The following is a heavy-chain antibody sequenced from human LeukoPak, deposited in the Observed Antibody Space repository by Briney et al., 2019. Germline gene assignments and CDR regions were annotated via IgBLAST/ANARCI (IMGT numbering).Heavy chain of an antibody. D-gene: IGHD3-22*01. CDR2: INPSGGSP. Sequence: ASVKVSCKASGYTFTTYYIHWVRQAPGQGLEWLGIINPSGGSPTYAQEFQGRVTMTRDTSTSTVYMELSSLRSDDTAVYYCARVGSVDTSGYYDYWGQGTLVTVSS. CDR1: GYTFTTYY. J-gene: IGHJ4*02. V-gene: IGHV1-46*01. CDR3: ARVGSVDTSGYYDY.